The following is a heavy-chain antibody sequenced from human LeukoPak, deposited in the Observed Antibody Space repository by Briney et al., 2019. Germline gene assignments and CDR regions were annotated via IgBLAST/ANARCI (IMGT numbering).Heavy chain of an antibody. D-gene: IGHD3-10*01. Sequence: GASVKVSCKASGYTFTGYYMHWVRQAPGQGLEWMGWINPNSGGTNYAQKFQGRVTMTRDTSISTAYMELSRLRSDDTAVYYCARRAPLWFGELYYFDYWGQGTLVTVSS. CDR1: GYTFTGYY. V-gene: IGHV1-2*02. CDR3: ARRAPLWFGELYYFDY. CDR2: INPNSGGT. J-gene: IGHJ4*02.